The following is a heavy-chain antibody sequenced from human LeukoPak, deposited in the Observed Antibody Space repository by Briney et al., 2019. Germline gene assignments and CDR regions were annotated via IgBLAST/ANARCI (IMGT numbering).Heavy chain of an antibody. CDR1: GFTFSTSS. J-gene: IGHJ4*02. CDR3: AREGGFCFGDTCRFFDF. Sequence: GGSLRLSCAASGFTFSTSSLNWVRQAPGKGLEWVSSISSSRSYIYYADSVKGRFTISRDNAKNSLYLQMNSLGAEDTAVYYCAREGGFCFGDTCRFFDFWGQGALVTVSS. CDR2: ISSSRSYI. D-gene: IGHD2-15*01. V-gene: IGHV3-21*01.